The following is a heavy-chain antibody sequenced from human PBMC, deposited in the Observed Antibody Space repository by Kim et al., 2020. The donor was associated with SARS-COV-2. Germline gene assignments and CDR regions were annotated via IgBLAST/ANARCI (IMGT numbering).Heavy chain of an antibody. V-gene: IGHV3-73*01. J-gene: IGHJ4*02. CDR3: TNFRN. D-gene: IGHD3-3*01. CDR2: RKENNYAT. Sequence: RKENNYATVYDAAVEGRFNISRDDSKNKGYLQMNSLKTEDTAMYYCTNFRNWGQGTLVTVSS.